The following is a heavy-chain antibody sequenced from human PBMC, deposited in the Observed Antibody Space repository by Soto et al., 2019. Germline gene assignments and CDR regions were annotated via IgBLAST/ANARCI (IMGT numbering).Heavy chain of an antibody. Sequence: QLQLQESGPGLVKPSETLSLTCTVSGGSISSSSYYWGWIRQPPGKGLEWIGSIYYSGSTYYNPSLKSRVTISVDTSKNQFSLKLSSVTAADTAVYYCARRRSGYDLRTDYWGQGTLVTVSS. CDR3: ARRRSGYDLRTDY. J-gene: IGHJ4*02. V-gene: IGHV4-39*01. D-gene: IGHD5-12*01. CDR2: IYYSGST. CDR1: GGSISSSSYY.